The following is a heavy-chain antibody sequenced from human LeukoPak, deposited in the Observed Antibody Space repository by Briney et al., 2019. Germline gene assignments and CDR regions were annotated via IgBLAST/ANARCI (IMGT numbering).Heavy chain of an antibody. CDR3: ARLSVIVGAALEYYYYYMDV. D-gene: IGHD1-26*01. J-gene: IGHJ6*03. V-gene: IGHV4-59*12. Sequence: PSETLSLTCTVSGGSINSYYWSWIRQPPGKGLEWIGYIYYSGSTNYNPSLKSRVTISADKSKNQVSLRLTSVTAADTAVYYCARLSVIVGAALEYYYYYMDVWGQGTTVTVSS. CDR2: IYYSGST. CDR1: GGSINSYY.